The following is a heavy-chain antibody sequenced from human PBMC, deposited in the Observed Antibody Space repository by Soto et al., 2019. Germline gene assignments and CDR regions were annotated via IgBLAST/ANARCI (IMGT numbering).Heavy chain of an antibody. Sequence: QVQLVESGGGVVQPGRSLRLSCAASGFTFSSYGMHWVRQAPGKGLEWVAVISYDGSNKYYADSVKGRFTISRDNSKITLYLRMNRLRAEDTAVYYCALPGGYCSSTSCLYYWGQGTLVTVSS. D-gene: IGHD2-2*01. V-gene: IGHV3-30*03. CDR2: ISYDGSNK. CDR1: GFTFSSYG. J-gene: IGHJ4*02. CDR3: ALPGGYCSSTSCLYY.